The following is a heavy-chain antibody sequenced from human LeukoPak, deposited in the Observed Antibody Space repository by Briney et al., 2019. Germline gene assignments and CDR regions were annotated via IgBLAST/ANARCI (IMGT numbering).Heavy chain of an antibody. CDR2: IYYSGSS. D-gene: IGHD1-26*01. CDR3: ARVGSGSFDY. Sequence: PSETLSLTCTVSSGSISSYYWSWIRQPPGKGLEWIGYIYYSGSSNYNPSLKSRVTISVDTSKNHFSLNLRSVTAADTAVYYCARVGSGSFDYWGQGTLVTVSS. J-gene: IGHJ4*02. CDR1: SGSISSYY. V-gene: IGHV4-59*01.